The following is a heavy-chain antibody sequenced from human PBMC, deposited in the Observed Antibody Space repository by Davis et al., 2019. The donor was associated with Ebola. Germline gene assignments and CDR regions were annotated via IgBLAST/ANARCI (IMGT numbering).Heavy chain of an antibody. Sequence: SQTLSLTCAISGDSVSSNSAAWNWIRQSPSRGLEWLGRTYYRSKWYNDYAVSVNSRITINPDTSKNQFSLQLNSVTPEDTAVYYCSRGRSGCSGGSCYSRVYYYYYYGMDVWGQGTTVTVSS. CDR3: SRGRSGCSGGSCYSRVYYYYYYGMDV. D-gene: IGHD2-15*01. CDR1: GDSVSSNSAA. CDR2: TYYRSKWYN. J-gene: IGHJ6*02. V-gene: IGHV6-1*01.